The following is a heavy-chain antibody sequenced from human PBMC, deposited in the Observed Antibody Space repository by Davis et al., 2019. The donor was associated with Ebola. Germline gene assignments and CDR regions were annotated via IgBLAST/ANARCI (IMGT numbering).Heavy chain of an antibody. D-gene: IGHD4-17*01. Sequence: GGSLRLSCAASGFTFSTYAMHWVRQSPGQGLEWVSVISYDGTSKYYADSVKGRFTISRDNSKNTLYLQMNSLRAEDTAVYYCARDARGLYGEPFDYWGQGTLVTVSS. CDR2: ISYDGTSK. CDR1: GFTFSTYA. V-gene: IGHV3-30-3*01. J-gene: IGHJ4*02. CDR3: ARDARGLYGEPFDY.